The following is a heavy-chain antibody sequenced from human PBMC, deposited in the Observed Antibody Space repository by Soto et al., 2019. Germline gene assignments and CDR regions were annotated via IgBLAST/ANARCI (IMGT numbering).Heavy chain of an antibody. V-gene: IGHV3-23*01. CDR3: AKDLGGSYPPGWYFDL. Sequence: PGGSLRLSCAASGFTFSSYAMSWVRQAPGKGLEWVSAISGSGGSTYYADSVKGRFTISRDNSKNTLYLQMNSLRAEDTAVYYCAKDLGGSYPPGWYFDLWGRGTPVTVSS. CDR1: GFTFSSYA. J-gene: IGHJ2*01. D-gene: IGHD1-26*01. CDR2: ISGSGGST.